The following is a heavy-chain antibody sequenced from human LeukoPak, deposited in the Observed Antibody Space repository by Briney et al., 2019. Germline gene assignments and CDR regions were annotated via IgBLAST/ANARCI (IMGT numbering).Heavy chain of an antibody. J-gene: IGHJ4*02. CDR3: ARFTLYEPGSYFPDY. CDR2: IYNTGRT. Sequence: SETLSLTCTVSGASVTTSGFFWGWIRQPPGKGLEWIGNIYNTGRTYQNTSLKRRVALSLDTSENLFSLSLNSVTAADTAVYYCARFTLYEPGSYFPDYWGRGTLVIVSS. V-gene: IGHV4-39*01. D-gene: IGHD3-10*01. CDR1: GASVTTSGFF.